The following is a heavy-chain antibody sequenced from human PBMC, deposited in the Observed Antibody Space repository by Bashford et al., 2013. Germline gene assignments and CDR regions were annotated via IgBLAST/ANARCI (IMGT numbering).Heavy chain of an antibody. J-gene: IGHJ4*02. CDR2: ISGKSLYI. CDR3: ARDRYYYDSSGYPV. D-gene: IGHD3-22*01. Sequence: VRQAPGKGLEWISSISGKSLYIYSADSVKGRFTISRDNDKNLLYLQMNSLRAEDTAVYYCARDRYYYDSSGYPVWGQGTLVTVSS. V-gene: IGHV3-21*01.